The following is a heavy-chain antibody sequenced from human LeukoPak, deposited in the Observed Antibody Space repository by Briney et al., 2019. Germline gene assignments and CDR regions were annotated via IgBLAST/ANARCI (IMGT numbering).Heavy chain of an antibody. CDR3: VTDRQVSRNDYGDYVIFAATY. D-gene: IGHD4-17*01. J-gene: IGHJ4*02. V-gene: IGHV1-24*01. CDR1: GYTFTGYY. Sequence: ASVKVSCKASGYTFTGYYMHWVRQAPGKGLEWMGGFDPEDGETIYAQKFQGRVTMTEDTSTDTAYMELSSLRSEDTAVYYRVTDRQVSRNDYGDYVIFAATYWGQGTLVTVSS. CDR2: FDPEDGET.